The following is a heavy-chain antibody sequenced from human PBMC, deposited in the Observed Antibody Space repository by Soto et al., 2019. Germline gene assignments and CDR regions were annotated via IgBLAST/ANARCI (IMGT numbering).Heavy chain of an antibody. CDR1: GFTFSSYA. Sequence: PGGSLRLSCAASGFTFSSYAMHWVRQAPGKGLEWVAVISYDGSNKYYADSVKGRFTISRDNSKNTLYLQMNSLRAEDTAVYYCARSRGYMGSGWSYFDYWGQGTLVTVSS. D-gene: IGHD6-19*01. CDR3: ARSRGYMGSGWSYFDY. CDR2: ISYDGSNK. V-gene: IGHV3-30-3*01. J-gene: IGHJ4*02.